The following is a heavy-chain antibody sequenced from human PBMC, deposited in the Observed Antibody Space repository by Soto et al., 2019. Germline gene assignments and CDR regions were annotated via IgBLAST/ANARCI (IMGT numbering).Heavy chain of an antibody. Sequence: EVHLVESGGGLVQPGGALRLSCAGSGFTLSDHYMDWVRQAPGKGLEWVGRMRKKVNSDTTEYAASVKGRFTISRDDSKDSLNLQMNSLKIEDTAVYYCARPPQSGNDFPAWGQGTTVTVSS. CDR2: MRKKVNSDTT. CDR1: GFTLSDHY. J-gene: IGHJ6*01. D-gene: IGHD3-3*01. V-gene: IGHV3-72*01. CDR3: ARPPQSGNDFPA.